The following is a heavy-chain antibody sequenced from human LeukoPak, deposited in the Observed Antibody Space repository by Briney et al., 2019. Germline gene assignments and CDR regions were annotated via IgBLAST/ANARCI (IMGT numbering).Heavy chain of an antibody. Sequence: GGSLRLSCAASGFTFSSYEMNWVRQAPGKGLEWVSSISSSSSYIYYADSVKGRFTISRDNAKNSLYLQMNSLRAEDTAVYYCARDPGGATTWFDPWGQGTLVTVSS. CDR1: GFTFSSYE. J-gene: IGHJ5*02. CDR3: ARDPGGATTWFDP. V-gene: IGHV3-21*01. CDR2: ISSSSSYI. D-gene: IGHD1-26*01.